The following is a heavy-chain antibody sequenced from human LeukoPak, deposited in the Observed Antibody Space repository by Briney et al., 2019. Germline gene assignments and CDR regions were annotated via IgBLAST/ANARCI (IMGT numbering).Heavy chain of an antibody. Sequence: SETLSLTCTVSGGSISSYYWSWIRQPPGKGLEWIGYIYYSGSTYYNPSLRSRVTISVDTSKNHFSLKLNSVTAADTAVYYCARDHLANLASRLFDPWGQGTLVTVSS. V-gene: IGHV4-59*12. CDR3: ARDHLANLASRLFDP. CDR2: IYYSGST. CDR1: GGSISSYY. J-gene: IGHJ5*02. D-gene: IGHD3-3*01.